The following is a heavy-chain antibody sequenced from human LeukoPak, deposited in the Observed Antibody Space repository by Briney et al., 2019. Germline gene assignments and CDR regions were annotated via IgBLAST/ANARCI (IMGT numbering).Heavy chain of an antibody. CDR1: GFTFSSYS. CDR3: ARDLADYDILTGYYLPDAFDI. Sequence: GGSLRLSCAASGFTFSSYSMNWVRQAPGKGLEWVSSISSSSSYIYYADSVKGRFTISRDNAKNSLYLQMNCLGAEDTAVYYCARDLADYDILTGYYLPDAFDIWGQGTMVTVSS. J-gene: IGHJ3*02. CDR2: ISSSSSYI. V-gene: IGHV3-21*01. D-gene: IGHD3-9*01.